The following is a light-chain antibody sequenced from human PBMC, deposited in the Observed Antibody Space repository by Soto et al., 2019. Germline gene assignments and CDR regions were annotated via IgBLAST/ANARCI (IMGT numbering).Light chain of an antibody. J-gene: IGKJ2*01. CDR1: QSVSSN. CDR3: QQYNDWPPYT. V-gene: IGKV3-15*01. Sequence: EIVMTQSPATLSVSPGERATLSCRASQSVSSNLAWYQQRPGQAPSLLIYGASTRATGIPARFSGGGSGTEFTLTISSLQSEDFAVYYCQQYNDWPPYTFGRGTKLEIK. CDR2: GAS.